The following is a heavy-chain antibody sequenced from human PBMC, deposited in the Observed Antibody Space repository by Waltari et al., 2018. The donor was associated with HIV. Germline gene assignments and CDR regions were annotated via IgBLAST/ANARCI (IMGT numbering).Heavy chain of an antibody. J-gene: IGHJ4*02. D-gene: IGHD4-4*01. CDR2: IRNRTYGGAK. V-gene: IGHV3-49*03. CDR3: TRSSKLDY. Sequence: EVQLVEFGGGLVQPGRSLRLSCTGFGFSFGDFVISWFRQAPGKGLEWVGLIRNRTYGGAKEYDASGKGRFTISRDDLKSVAYLQMNSLKTEDTAVYYCTRSSKLDYWGQGTLVTVSS. CDR1: GFSFGDFV.